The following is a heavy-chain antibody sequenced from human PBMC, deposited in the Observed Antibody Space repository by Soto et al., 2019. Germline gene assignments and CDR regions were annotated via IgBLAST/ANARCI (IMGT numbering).Heavy chain of an antibody. D-gene: IGHD2-15*01. J-gene: IGHJ4*02. CDR1: GGSISSGGYY. CDR3: ARGGRGGSRPTNS. V-gene: IGHV4-39*07. Sequence: SETLSLICTVSGGSISSGGYYWSWIRQPPGKGLEWIGEINQSGITNYNPSLKSRVTISEDTSKNQFSLKLTSVTAADTAIYYCARGGRGGSRPTNSWGQGTLVTVSS. CDR2: INQSGIT.